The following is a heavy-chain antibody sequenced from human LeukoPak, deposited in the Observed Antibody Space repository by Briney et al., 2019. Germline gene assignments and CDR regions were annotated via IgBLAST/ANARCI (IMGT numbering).Heavy chain of an antibody. Sequence: PGRSLRLSCAASGFTFSSYDMHWVRQATGKGLEWVSAIGTAGDTYYPGSVKGRFTISRENAKNSLYLQMNSLRAGDTAVYYCARGKVDSNYYYYYGMDVWGQGTTVTVSS. CDR1: GFTFSSYD. CDR2: IGTAGDT. V-gene: IGHV3-13*01. J-gene: IGHJ6*02. CDR3: ARGKVDSNYYYYYGMDV. D-gene: IGHD4-11*01.